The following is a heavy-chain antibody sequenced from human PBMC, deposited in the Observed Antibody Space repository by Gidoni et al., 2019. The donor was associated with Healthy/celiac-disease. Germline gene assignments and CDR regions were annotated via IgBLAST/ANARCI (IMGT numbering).Heavy chain of an antibody. CDR2: IYYSWST. CDR1: GGSISSYY. Sequence: QVQLQESGPGLVKPSQTLSLTCTLSGGSISSYYLSWIRQTPGKGLEWIGYIYYSWSTNYNPSRKSRVTISVDTSKNQFSLKLSSVTAADTAVYYCARARYSVLDYWGQGTLVTVSS. J-gene: IGHJ4*02. V-gene: IGHV4-59*01. D-gene: IGHD2-15*01. CDR3: ARARYSVLDY.